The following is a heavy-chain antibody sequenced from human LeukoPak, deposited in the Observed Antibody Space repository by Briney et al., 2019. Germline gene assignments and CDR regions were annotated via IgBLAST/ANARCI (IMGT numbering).Heavy chain of an antibody. D-gene: IGHD3-22*01. CDR2: IYYSGST. J-gene: IGHJ6*02. Sequence: SETLSLTCTVSGGSISSYYWSWIRQPPGKGLEWIGYIYYSGSTNYNPSLKSRVTISVDTSKNQFSLKLSSVTAADTAAYYCARVVYYYDSSGYFLENYYYGMDVWGQGTTVTVSS. CDR3: ARVVYYYDSSGYFLENYYYGMDV. CDR1: GGSISSYY. V-gene: IGHV4-59*01.